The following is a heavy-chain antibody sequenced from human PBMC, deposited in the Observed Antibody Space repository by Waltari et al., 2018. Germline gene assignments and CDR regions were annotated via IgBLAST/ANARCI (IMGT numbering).Heavy chain of an antibody. V-gene: IGHV4-34*01. D-gene: IGHD3-22*01. CDR3: ASNRYYDSSGYYSWFDP. J-gene: IGHJ5*02. CDR1: GGSFRGSS. CDR2: INHSGST. Sequence: VQLLKGGAGLLKPSGPLSLTCAVSGGSFRGSSWSWFRQPPGKGLGWIGEINHSGSTNYNPSLKSRVTISVDTSKNQFSLKLSSVTAADTAVYYCASNRYYDSSGYYSWFDPWGQGTLVTVSS.